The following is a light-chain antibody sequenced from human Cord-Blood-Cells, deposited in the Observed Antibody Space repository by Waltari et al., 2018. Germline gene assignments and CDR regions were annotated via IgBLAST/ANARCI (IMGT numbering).Light chain of an antibody. CDR3: SSYTSSSTRYV. CDR2: EGS. CDR1: RRNVGGAQY. V-gene: IGLV2-14*01. J-gene: IGLJ1*01. Sequence: QSSLTQPPSVSQSPVTSITSYCPGTRRNVGGAQYLAWYQQHQSKAPKLMIYEGSNRPSGVSNRFSGSKSGNTASLTISGLQAEDEADYYCSSYTSSSTRYVFGTGTKVTVL.